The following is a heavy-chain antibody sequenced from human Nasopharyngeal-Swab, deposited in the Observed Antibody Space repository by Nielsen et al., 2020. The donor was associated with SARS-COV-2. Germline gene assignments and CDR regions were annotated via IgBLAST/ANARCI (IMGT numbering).Heavy chain of an antibody. J-gene: IGHJ5*02. Sequence: GESLKISCVGSGFTFSDYYMSWIRQAPGKGLEWVSYISDSGTTMYADSVKGRFTISRDHARKSVYLQLNSLRAEDTAVYYCARGPSSSRFDPWGQGSLVTVSS. CDR3: ARGPSSSRFDP. D-gene: IGHD6-13*01. CDR1: GFTFSDYY. V-gene: IGHV3-11*01. CDR2: ISDSGTTM.